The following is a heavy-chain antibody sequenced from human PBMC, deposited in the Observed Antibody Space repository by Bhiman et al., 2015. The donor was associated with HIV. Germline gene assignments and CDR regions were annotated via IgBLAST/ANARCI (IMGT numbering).Heavy chain of an antibody. Sequence: EVQLVESGGALVRPGGSLRLSCAASGFTFSSYAMHWVRQAPGKGLEWVANIKQDGSEKYYVDSVKGRFNISRDSAKNSLFLQMNSLRAEDTAVYYCAREGQYYNFWSGYRYYYGMDVWGQGTTVTVSS. D-gene: IGHD3-3*01. CDR2: IKQDGSEK. CDR3: AREGQYYNFWSGYRYYYGMDV. CDR1: GFTFSSYA. J-gene: IGHJ6*02. V-gene: IGHV3-7*01.